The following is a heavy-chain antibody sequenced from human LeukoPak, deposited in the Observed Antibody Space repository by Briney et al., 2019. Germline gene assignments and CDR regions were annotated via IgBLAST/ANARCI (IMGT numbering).Heavy chain of an antibody. CDR1: GYTFPSYG. CDR2: ISPYNGNT. J-gene: IGHJ6*03. CDR3: ARMKGTVTTGKGRLNYYYYMDV. Sequence: GESLKISCKASGYTFPSYGIGGVRQPPGQGLEGMGWISPYNGNTNYAQKLQGRVTMTTDTSTSTAYMELRSLRSDDTAVYYCARMKGTVTTGKGRLNYYYYMDVWGKGTTVTVSS. D-gene: IGHD4-17*01. V-gene: IGHV1-18*01.